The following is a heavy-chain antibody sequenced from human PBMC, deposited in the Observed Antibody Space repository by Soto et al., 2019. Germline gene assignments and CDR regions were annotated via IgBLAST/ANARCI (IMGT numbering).Heavy chain of an antibody. J-gene: IGHJ5*02. CDR1: GGSVSSESYY. V-gene: IGHV4-61*01. CDR2: VENSGST. D-gene: IGHD2-21*01. Sequence: QVQLQESGPGLVKPSETLSLTCSVSGGSVSSESYYWSWIRQTPGKGLEWIGNVENSGSTKYNPSLKSRVTISVDTSKNQFSLKLSSVTGADTAVYYCARERGDSHWIDPWGQGNLVTVSS. CDR3: ARERGDSHWIDP.